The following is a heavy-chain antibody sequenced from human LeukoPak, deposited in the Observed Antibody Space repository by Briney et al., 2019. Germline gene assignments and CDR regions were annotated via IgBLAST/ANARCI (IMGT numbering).Heavy chain of an antibody. D-gene: IGHD1-26*01. CDR3: ARQTGSSQIVGATTHFDP. CDR1: GGSISSSSYY. J-gene: IGHJ5*02. CDR2: IYYSGST. V-gene: IGHV4-39*01. Sequence: SSETLSLTCTVSGGSISSSSYYWGWIRQPPGKGLEWIGSIYYSGSTYYNPSLKSRVTISVDTSKNQFSLKLSSVTAADTAVYYCARQTGSSQIVGATTHFDPWGQGTLVTVSS.